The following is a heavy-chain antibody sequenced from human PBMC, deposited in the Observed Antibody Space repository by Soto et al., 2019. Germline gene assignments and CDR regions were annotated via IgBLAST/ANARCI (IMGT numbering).Heavy chain of an antibody. J-gene: IGHJ5*02. CDR2: INHSGST. Sequence: PSETLSLTCAVYGGSFSGYYWSWIRQPPGKGLEWIGEINHSGSTNYNPSLKSRVTISVDTSKNQFSLKLSSVTAADTAVYYCARGRSKVVPAAMFSSRQYNWFDPWGQGTLVTVSS. CDR1: GGSFSGYY. V-gene: IGHV4-34*01. CDR3: ARGRSKVVPAAMFSSRQYNWFDP. D-gene: IGHD2-2*01.